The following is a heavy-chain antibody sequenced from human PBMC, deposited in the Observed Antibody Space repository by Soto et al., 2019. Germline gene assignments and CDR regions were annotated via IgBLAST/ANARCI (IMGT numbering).Heavy chain of an antibody. J-gene: IGHJ6*02. CDR2: IYYTGST. V-gene: IGHV4-31*03. CDR3: ASSPVTGIYYAMDV. CDR1: GASISSGGYY. Sequence: PSETLSLTCTVSGASISSGGYYWSWIRQHPGKCLEWIGNIYYTGSTHYDPSLKSRITISLDTSKNQISLKLSSVTAADTAVYYCASSPVTGIYYAMDVWGQGTTVTVSS. D-gene: IGHD6-19*01.